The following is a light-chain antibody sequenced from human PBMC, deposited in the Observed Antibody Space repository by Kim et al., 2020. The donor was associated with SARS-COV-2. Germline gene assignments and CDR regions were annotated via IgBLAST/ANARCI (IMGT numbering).Light chain of an antibody. V-gene: IGKV1-5*03. CDR2: KAS. J-gene: IGKJ1*01. CDR3: QQYNYYPWS. Sequence: DIQMTQSPSTLSASVGDRVTITCRASQSISSWLAWYQQKPGKAPKLLIYKASSLESGVPSRFSGSGSGTEFTLTISSLQPDDCATYYCQQYNYYPWSFGQGTKVDIK. CDR1: QSISSW.